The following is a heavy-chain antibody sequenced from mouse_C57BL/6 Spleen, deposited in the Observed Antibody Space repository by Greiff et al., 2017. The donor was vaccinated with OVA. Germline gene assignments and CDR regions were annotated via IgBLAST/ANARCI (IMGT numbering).Heavy chain of an antibody. J-gene: IGHJ1*03. CDR2: SRNKANDYTT. D-gene: IGHD2-3*01. Sequence: EVKVVESGGGLVQSGRSLRLSCAPSGFTFSDFYMEWVRQAPGKGLEWIAASRNKANDYTTEYSASVKGRFIVSRDTSQSILYLQMNALRAEDTAIYYCARDDTYDGRYFDVWGTGTTVTVSS. V-gene: IGHV7-1*01. CDR3: ARDDTYDGRYFDV. CDR1: GFTFSDFY.